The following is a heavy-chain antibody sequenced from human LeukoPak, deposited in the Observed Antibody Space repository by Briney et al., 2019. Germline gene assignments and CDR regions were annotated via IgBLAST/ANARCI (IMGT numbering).Heavy chain of an antibody. D-gene: IGHD3-16*01. CDR3: ARGVGERLPAGL. J-gene: IGHJ4*02. V-gene: IGHV1-69*02. CDR1: GGTFSSYT. CDR2: IIPILGIA. Sequence: ASVKVSCKASGGTFSSYTISWVRQAPGQGLEWMGRIIPILGIANYAQKFQGRVTITADKSTSTAYMELSSLRSEDTAVYYCARGVGERLPAGLWGQGTLVTVSS.